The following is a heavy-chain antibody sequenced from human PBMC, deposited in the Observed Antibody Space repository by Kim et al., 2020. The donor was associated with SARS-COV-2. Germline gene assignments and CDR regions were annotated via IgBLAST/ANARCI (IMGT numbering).Heavy chain of an antibody. CDR3: ARGGVRFLEWLSPHFAS. CDR2: LYSGGST. J-gene: IGHJ4*02. V-gene: IGHV3-66*01. D-gene: IGHD3-3*01. Sequence: GGSLRLSCAASGFSVSNNYMTWVRQAPGKGLQWVSILYSGGSTDIADSVKGRFTISRDDSKNTLYLQMNSLSPEDTAVYYCARGGVRFLEWLSPHFASWGQGTLVSVSS. CDR1: GFSVSNNY.